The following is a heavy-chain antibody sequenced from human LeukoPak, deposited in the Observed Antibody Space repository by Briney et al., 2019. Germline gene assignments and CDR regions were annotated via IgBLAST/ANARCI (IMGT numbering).Heavy chain of an antibody. Sequence: GRSLRLSCAASGFTFSSYGMHWVRQAPGKGLEWVAVISYDGSNKYYADSVKGRFTISRDNSKNTLYLQMNSLRAEDTAVYYCARDHNSYGHPIGYWGQGTLVTVSS. V-gene: IGHV3-30*03. CDR1: GFTFSSYG. J-gene: IGHJ4*02. CDR2: ISYDGSNK. CDR3: ARDHNSYGHPIGY. D-gene: IGHD5-18*01.